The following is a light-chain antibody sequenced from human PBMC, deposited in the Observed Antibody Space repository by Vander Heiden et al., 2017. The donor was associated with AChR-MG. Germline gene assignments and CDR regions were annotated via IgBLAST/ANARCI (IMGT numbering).Light chain of an antibody. Sequence: SSVLPQPPPVSVAPGQTATITCGGTDIGSYSVHWYQRQPGQAAALVIYYDTDRPSEIPERFSGCNSGSTATLAISRVEAGDEADYYCQVWDRSSDHWVFGGGTKLTVL. J-gene: IGLJ3*02. V-gene: IGLV3-21*04. CDR1: DIGSYS. CDR3: QVWDRSSDHWV. CDR2: YDT.